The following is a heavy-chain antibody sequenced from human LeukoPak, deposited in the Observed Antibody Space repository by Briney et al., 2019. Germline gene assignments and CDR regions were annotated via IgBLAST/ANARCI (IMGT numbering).Heavy chain of an antibody. CDR1: GGTFSSDA. J-gene: IGHJ4*02. CDR2: IIPILGIA. D-gene: IGHD6-13*01. CDR3: ARSSTEAAGRKFDY. Sequence: ASVKVSCKASGGTFSSDAISCVREAPGQGHEWMGRIIPILGIANYAQKFQGRVKITADKSTSTADMEVSSLRAEDTAVYCCARSSTEAAGRKFDYWGQGILVTVSS. V-gene: IGHV1-69*04.